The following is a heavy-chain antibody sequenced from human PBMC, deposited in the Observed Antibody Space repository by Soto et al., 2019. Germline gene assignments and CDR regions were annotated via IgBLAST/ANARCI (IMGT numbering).Heavy chain of an antibody. CDR2: ISFDGKYGPVHYM. CDR3: AIGVGTIYYYLAMDV. Sequence: QVQLVESGGGVVQPARSLRLSCVASGFTFTNHVMHWVRQAPGKGLEWVALISFDGKYGPVHYMYYADSVKGRFTISRDNFKNTLYLQMNSLKAEHTAVYYCAIGVGTIYYYLAMDVWGQGNTVTVSS. CDR1: GFTFTNHV. V-gene: IGHV3-30*04. J-gene: IGHJ6*02. D-gene: IGHD2-8*01.